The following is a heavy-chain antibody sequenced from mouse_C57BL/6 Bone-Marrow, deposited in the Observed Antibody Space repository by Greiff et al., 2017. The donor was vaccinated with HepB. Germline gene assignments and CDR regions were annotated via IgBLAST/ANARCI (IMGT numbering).Heavy chain of an antibody. CDR3: ARGPLGLRHAMDY. V-gene: IGHV5-17*01. CDR2: ISSGSSTI. D-gene: IGHD2-4*01. Sequence: EVMLVESGGGLVKPGGSLKLSCAASGFTFSDYGMHWVRQAPEKGLEWVAYISSGSSTIYYADTVKGRFTISRDNAKNTLFLQMTSLRSEDTAMYYCARGPLGLRHAMDYWGQGTSVTVSS. J-gene: IGHJ4*01. CDR1: GFTFSDYG.